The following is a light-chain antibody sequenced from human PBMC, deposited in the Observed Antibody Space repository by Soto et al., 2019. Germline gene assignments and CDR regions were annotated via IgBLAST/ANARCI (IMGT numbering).Light chain of an antibody. Sequence: QSVLTQPPSVSGAPGQRVTISCTGSSSNIGAGYDVHWYQQLPGTAPKLLIYGNSNRPSGVPDRFSGSKSGTSASLAITGLQAGDEADYYCQSHDSSLSGRVFGGGTKVTVL. CDR2: GNS. V-gene: IGLV1-40*01. CDR3: QSHDSSLSGRV. CDR1: SSNIGAGYD. J-gene: IGLJ3*02.